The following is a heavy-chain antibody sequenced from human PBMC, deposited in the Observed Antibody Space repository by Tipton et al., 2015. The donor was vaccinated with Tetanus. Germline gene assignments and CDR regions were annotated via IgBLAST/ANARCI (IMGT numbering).Heavy chain of an antibody. J-gene: IGHJ4*02. CDR3: TAAGRVGAGYRVDY. V-gene: IGHV3-15*07. CDR1: GLFFKNAW. Sequence: SLRLSCATSGLFFKNAWMNWVRQAPGKGLEWVGRVKNKADGGTTDDSARGEDRFSISRDDSKDTLFLQRNSLKTGDTAVYYCTAAGRVGAGYRVDYGGRGTLVVVSS. CDR2: VKNKADGGTT. D-gene: IGHD3-9*01.